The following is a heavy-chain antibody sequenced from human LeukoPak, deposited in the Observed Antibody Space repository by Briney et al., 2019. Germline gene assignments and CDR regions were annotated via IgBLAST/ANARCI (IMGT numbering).Heavy chain of an antibody. D-gene: IGHD1-26*01. J-gene: IGHJ4*02. V-gene: IGHV3-30-3*01. CDR2: ISYDGSNK. CDR3: ARGVGNVLLTFVDY. CDR1: GFTFSSYA. Sequence: QPGGSLRLSCAASGFTFSSYAMHWVRQAPGKGLEWVAVISYDGSNKYYADSVKGRFTISRDNSKDTLYLQMNSLRAEDTAVYYCARGVGNVLLTFVDYWGQGTLVTVSS.